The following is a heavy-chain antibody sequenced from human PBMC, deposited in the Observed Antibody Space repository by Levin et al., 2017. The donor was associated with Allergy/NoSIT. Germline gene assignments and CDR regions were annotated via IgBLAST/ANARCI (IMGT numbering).Heavy chain of an antibody. Sequence: GGSLRLSCAASGFTFSSYWMSWVRQAPGKGLEWVANIKQDGSEKYYVDSVKGRFTISRDSAKNSLYLQMNSLRAEDTAVYYCARQDWVVVVTAIRSDAFDIWGQGTMVTVSS. D-gene: IGHD2-21*02. CDR2: IKQDGSEK. V-gene: IGHV3-7*01. CDR1: GFTFSSYW. J-gene: IGHJ3*02. CDR3: ARQDWVVVVTAIRSDAFDI.